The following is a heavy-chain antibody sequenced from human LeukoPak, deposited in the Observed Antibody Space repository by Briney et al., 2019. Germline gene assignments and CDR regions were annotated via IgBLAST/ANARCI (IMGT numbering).Heavy chain of an antibody. J-gene: IGHJ4*02. D-gene: IGHD3-22*01. CDR1: GGSISSYY. CDR2: IYYSGST. Sequence: SETLSLTCTVSGGSISSYYWSWIRQPPGKGLEWIGYIYYSGSTNYNPSLKSRVTISVDTSKNQFSLKLSSVTAADTAVYYCARHATFYDSSGYSGDYWGQGTLVTVSS. V-gene: IGHV4-59*01. CDR3: ARHATFYDSSGYSGDY.